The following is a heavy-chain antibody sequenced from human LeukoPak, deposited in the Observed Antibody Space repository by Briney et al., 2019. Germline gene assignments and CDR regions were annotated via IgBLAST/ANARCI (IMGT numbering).Heavy chain of an antibody. D-gene: IGHD1-26*01. CDR1: GGTFSSYA. CDR2: IIPILGIA. J-gene: IGHJ4*02. CDR3: ARGAGGSYFYYFDY. V-gene: IGHV1-69*04. Sequence: GASVKVSCKASGGTFSSYAISWVRQAPGQGLEWMGRIIPILGIANYAQKFQGRVTITADKSTSTAYMELSSLRSEDTAVYYCARGAGGSYFYYFDYWGQGTLVTVSS.